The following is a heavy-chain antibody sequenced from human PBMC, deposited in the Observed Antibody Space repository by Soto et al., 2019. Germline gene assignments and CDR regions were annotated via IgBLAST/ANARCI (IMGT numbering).Heavy chain of an antibody. CDR3: ARAYEGDYFDY. CDR2: ISYDGSNK. V-gene: IGHV3-30-3*01. J-gene: IGHJ4*02. Sequence: ESGGGVVQPGRSLRLSCAASGFTFSSYAMHWVRQAPGKGLEWVAVISYDGSNKYYADSVKGRFTISRDNSKNTLYLQMNSLRAEDTAVYYCARAYEGDYFDYWGQGTLVTGSS. CDR1: GFTFSSYA. D-gene: IGHD3-16*01.